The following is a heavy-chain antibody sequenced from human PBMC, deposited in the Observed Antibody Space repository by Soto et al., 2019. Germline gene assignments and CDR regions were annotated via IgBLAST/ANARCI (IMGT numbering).Heavy chain of an antibody. D-gene: IGHD4-17*01. CDR1: GFSLSTHGVA. CDR3: AHASRYYGGKAFDY. CDR2: IYWDDDK. J-gene: IGHJ4*02. Sequence: QITLKESGPTLVKPTQTLTLTCTFSGFSLSTHGVAVGWIRQPPGKALEWLALIYWDDDKRYSPSLKSRLTITTDTSKNQVVLTLTHMDPVDPATYYCAHASRYYGGKAFDYWGQGTLVTVSS. V-gene: IGHV2-5*02.